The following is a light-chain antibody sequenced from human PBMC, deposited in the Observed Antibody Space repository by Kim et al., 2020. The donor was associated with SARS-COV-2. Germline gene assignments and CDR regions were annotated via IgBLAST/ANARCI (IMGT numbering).Light chain of an antibody. J-gene: IGKJ4*02. Sequence: EIVLTQSPGTLSLSPGKRATLSCRASQSVGSSYLAWYQQKPGQAPRLLIYGASSRAAGIPDRFSGSGSGTDFTLTISRLEAEDFAVYQCQEYGRSPLTLGGGNKVDIK. CDR2: GAS. V-gene: IGKV3-20*01. CDR1: QSVGSSY. CDR3: QEYGRSPLT.